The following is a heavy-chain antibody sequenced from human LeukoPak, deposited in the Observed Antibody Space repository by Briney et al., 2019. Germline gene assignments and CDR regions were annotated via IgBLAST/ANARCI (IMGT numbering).Heavy chain of an antibody. CDR2: IYYSGST. D-gene: IGHD1-26*01. V-gene: IGHV4-59*01. CDR1: GGSISSYY. J-gene: IGHJ4*02. CDR3: ARETRELPDY. Sequence: PSETLSLTCTVSGGSISSYYCSWIRQPPGKGLEWIGYIYYSGSTNYNPSLKSRVTISVDTSKNQFSLKLSSVTAADTAVYYCARETRELPDYWGQGTLVTVSS.